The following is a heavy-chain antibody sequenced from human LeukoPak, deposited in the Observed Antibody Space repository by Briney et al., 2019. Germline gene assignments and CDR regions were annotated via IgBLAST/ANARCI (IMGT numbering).Heavy chain of an antibody. D-gene: IGHD3-10*01. CDR3: AKPFYGSGSYELYYMDV. V-gene: IGHV3-30*02. Sequence: PGGSLRLSCAASGFTFSSYGMNWVRQAPGKGLEWVAFIRYDGSNKYYADSVKGRFTISRDNSKNTLYLQMNSLRAEDTAVYYCAKPFYGSGSYELYYMDVWGKGTTVTISS. J-gene: IGHJ6*03. CDR2: IRYDGSNK. CDR1: GFTFSSYG.